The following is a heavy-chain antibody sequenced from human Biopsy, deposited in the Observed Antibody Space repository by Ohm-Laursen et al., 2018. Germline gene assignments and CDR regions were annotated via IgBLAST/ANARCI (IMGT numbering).Heavy chain of an antibody. CDR2: IVPILGHL. CDR1: GDAFTNFS. D-gene: IGHD3-3*01. J-gene: IGHJ4*02. CDR3: AADADGYYTEFDY. V-gene: IGHV1-69*04. Sequence: SVKVSCKASGDAFTNFSMHWVRQAPGQGLEWVGRIVPILGHLNYAQRFQGRVSITADKSTTYVYMELSRLTSGDTAVYYCAADADGYYTEFDYWGPGTLVTVSS.